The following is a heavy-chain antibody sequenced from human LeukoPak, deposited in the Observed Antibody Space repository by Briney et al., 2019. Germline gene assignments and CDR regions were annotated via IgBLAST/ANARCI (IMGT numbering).Heavy chain of an antibody. V-gene: IGHV1-2*06. CDR3: AREGGFDYDSRGYLDY. Sequence: GASVKVSCKASGYTFTGYYMHWVRQAPGQGLEWMGRINPNSDVTNYAQKFRGRVTMTRDTSISTAYMELSSLRSDDTAVYYCAREGGFDYDSRGYLDYWGQGTLVTVSS. J-gene: IGHJ4*02. D-gene: IGHD3-22*01. CDR1: GYTFTGYY. CDR2: INPNSDVT.